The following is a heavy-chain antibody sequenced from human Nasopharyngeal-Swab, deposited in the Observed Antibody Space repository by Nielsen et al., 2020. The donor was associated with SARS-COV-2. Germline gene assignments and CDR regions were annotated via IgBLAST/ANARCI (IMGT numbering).Heavy chain of an antibody. CDR3: ARDAGCSSTSCYYYYGMDV. Sequence: SVKVSCKASGYTFTSSDINWVRQATGQRLEWMGGIIPIFGTANYAQKFQGRVTITADKSTSTAYMELSSLRSEDTAVYYCARDAGCSSTSCYYYYGMDVWGQGTTVTVSS. V-gene: IGHV1-69*06. J-gene: IGHJ6*02. D-gene: IGHD2-2*01. CDR2: IIPIFGTA. CDR1: GYTFTSSD.